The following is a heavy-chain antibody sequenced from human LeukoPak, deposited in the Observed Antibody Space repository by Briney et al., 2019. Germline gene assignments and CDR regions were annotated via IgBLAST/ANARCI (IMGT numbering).Heavy chain of an antibody. V-gene: IGHV3-74*01. D-gene: IGHD1-14*01. J-gene: IGHJ5*02. CDR3: VREVSVDPWHNWFVP. CDR2: INNDGSST. Sequence: GGSLRLSCAASGCTFSAHWMHWVRQAPGKGLLWVSRINNDGSSTTYADSVKGRFTISRDNAKNTLYLQMNSLRAEDTAVYYCVREVSVDPWHNWFVPWGQGTMVTVSS. CDR1: GCTFSAHW.